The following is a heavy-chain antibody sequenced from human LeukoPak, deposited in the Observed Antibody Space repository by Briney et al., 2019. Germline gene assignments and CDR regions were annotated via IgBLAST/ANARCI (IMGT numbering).Heavy chain of an antibody. V-gene: IGHV4-39*01. CDR3: ARQPSLYGSGGYFRFDL. D-gene: IGHD3-10*01. J-gene: IGHJ2*01. CDR1: GGSISSSSYY. Sequence: KTSETLSLTCTASGGSISSSSYYWGWLRQPPGKGLEWIGSIYYSGSSYYNPSLKSRVTMSVDTSENKFSLRLSSVTAADTAVYYCARQPSLYGSGGYFRFDLWGRGTLVTVSS. CDR2: IYYSGSS.